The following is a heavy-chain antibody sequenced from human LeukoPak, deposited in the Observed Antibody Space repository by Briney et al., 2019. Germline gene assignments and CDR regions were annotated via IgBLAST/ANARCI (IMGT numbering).Heavy chain of an antibody. CDR3: ARRRDYYDSRGYYAIDI. D-gene: IGHD3-22*01. CDR2: IYYSGSA. CDR1: GGSISSDY. J-gene: IGHJ3*02. V-gene: IGHV4-59*01. Sequence: PSETLSLTCTVSGGSISSDYWSWIRQPPGKGLEWIGNIYYSGSANYNPSLKSRVTISVDTSKNQFSLKLNSVTAADTAVYYCARRRDYYDSRGYYAIDIWGHGTMVTVSS.